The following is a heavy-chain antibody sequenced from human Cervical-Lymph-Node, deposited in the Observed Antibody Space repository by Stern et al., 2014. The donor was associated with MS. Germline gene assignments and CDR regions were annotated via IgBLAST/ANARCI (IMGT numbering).Heavy chain of an antibody. D-gene: IGHD3-10*01. CDR3: ARRGVLGDMDL. J-gene: IGHJ5*02. CDR1: GYGFSDFY. Sequence: VQLVPSGAAARKPGASVKISCKASGYGFSDFYLFWVRHAPAKGLECMGWINADNGGIKYVEKFQGRVSVTRDTSVSTTYLELRRLTSDDTAVYYCARRGVLGDMDLWGQGTPVTVSS. V-gene: IGHV1-2*02. CDR2: INADNGGI.